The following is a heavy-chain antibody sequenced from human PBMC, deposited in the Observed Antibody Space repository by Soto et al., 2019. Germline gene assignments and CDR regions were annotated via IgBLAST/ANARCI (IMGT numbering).Heavy chain of an antibody. V-gene: IGHV1-2*04. CDR2: ISPSSGAT. J-gene: IGHJ6*02. Sequence: ASVKVSCKASGYTFTDSYIHWVRQAPGKGLEWMGWISPSSGATQYAQKFQGWVTVTRDTSTSTVYLDVSRLKSDGSAGYYCAKDLDDYGLSGLDVWGQGTTVTVSS. CDR1: GYTFTDSY. D-gene: IGHD3-16*01. CDR3: AKDLDDYGLSGLDV.